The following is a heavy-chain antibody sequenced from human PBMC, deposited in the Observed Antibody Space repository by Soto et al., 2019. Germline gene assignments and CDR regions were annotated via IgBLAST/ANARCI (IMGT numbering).Heavy chain of an antibody. J-gene: IGHJ2*01. CDR2: ISASGGNI. Sequence: GGSLRLSCVASGFIFSDCAMTWVRQAPGKGLQWVATISASGGNIEYADSLKGRFTISRDNSKNSVYLQLSGLTADDTAVHYCAKVAGGLGYFDLWGRGTLVTGSS. D-gene: IGHD3-16*01. CDR3: AKVAGGLGYFDL. V-gene: IGHV3-23*01. CDR1: GFIFSDCA.